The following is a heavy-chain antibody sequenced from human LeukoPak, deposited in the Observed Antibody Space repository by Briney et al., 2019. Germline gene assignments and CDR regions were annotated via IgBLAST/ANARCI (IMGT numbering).Heavy chain of an antibody. D-gene: IGHD3-22*01. CDR1: GFTVSSNY. CDR3: AKAGSSGYLSYFDY. V-gene: IGHV3-53*01. CDR2: IYSGGST. J-gene: IGHJ4*02. Sequence: PGGSLRLSCAASGFTVSSNYMSWVRQAPGKGLEWVSVIYSGGSTYYADSVKGRFTISRDNSKNTLYLQMNSLRAEDTAVYYCAKAGSSGYLSYFDYWGQGTLVTVSS.